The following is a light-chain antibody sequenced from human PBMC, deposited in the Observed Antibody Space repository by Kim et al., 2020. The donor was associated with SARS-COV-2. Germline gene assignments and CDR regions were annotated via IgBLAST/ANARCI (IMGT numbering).Light chain of an antibody. CDR1: SGHSSNI. CDR3: ETWDSNTRV. J-gene: IGLJ3*02. Sequence: QLVLTQSSSASASLGSSVKLTCTLSSGHSSNIIAWHQHQPGKAPRYLMKVEGSGSYNKGSGVPDRFSGSSSGADHYLTISDLQSEDEADYYCETWDSNTRVFGGGTQLTVL. CDR2: VEGSGSY. V-gene: IGLV4-60*03.